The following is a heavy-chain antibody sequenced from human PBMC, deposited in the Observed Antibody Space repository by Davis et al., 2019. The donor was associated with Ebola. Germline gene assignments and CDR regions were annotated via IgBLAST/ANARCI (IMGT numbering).Heavy chain of an antibody. V-gene: IGHV1-69*02. J-gene: IGHJ4*02. D-gene: IGHD2-15*01. Sequence: SVKVSCKVSGGTFSSYTISWVRQAPGQGPEWMGRIIPMLGVTNYAQRLQGRVTMTRNTSISTAYMEVSSLRSEDTAVYYCARRLGVSKDTRHDHWGQGTLVTVSS. CDR1: GGTFSSYT. CDR3: ARRLGVSKDTRHDH. CDR2: IIPMLGVT.